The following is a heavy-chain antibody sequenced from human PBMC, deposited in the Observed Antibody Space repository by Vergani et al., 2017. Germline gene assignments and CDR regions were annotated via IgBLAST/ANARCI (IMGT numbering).Heavy chain of an antibody. Sequence: EVQLVESGGGLVKPGGSLRHSCSASGFTFSSYSMNWVRQAPGKGLEWVSSISSSSSYIYYADSVKGRFTISRDNAKNALFLQMNSLRAEDTAVYYCASDPTRYDILTGYSSYYYYGMDVWGQGTTVTVSS. J-gene: IGHJ6*02. CDR1: GFTFSSYS. D-gene: IGHD3-9*01. CDR3: ASDPTRYDILTGYSSYYYYGMDV. V-gene: IGHV3-21*01. CDR2: ISSSSSYI.